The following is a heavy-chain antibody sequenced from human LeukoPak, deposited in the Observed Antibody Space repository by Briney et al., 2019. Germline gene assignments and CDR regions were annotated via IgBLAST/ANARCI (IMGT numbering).Heavy chain of an antibody. Sequence: PGGSLRLSCAASGFTFSSYSMNWVRQAPGKGLEWVSSISSSSSYIYYADSVKGRFTISRDNAKNTLYLQMNNLRAEDTAVYYCARDPMALDWFDPWGQGTLVTFSS. CDR3: ARDPMALDWFDP. CDR2: ISSSSSYI. V-gene: IGHV3-21*01. D-gene: IGHD3-10*01. J-gene: IGHJ5*02. CDR1: GFTFSSYS.